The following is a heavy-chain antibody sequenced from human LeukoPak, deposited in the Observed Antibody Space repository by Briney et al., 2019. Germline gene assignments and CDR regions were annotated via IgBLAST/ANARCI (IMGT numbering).Heavy chain of an antibody. CDR3: ARAVVVPAAIGRAYYYYMDV. J-gene: IGHJ6*03. V-gene: IGHV3-48*01. CDR1: GFTFSSYS. Sequence: GGSLRLSCAASGFTFSSYSMNWVRQAPGKGLEWVSYISSSSSTIYYADSVKGRSSISRDNAKNSLYLQMNSLRAEDTAVYYCARAVVVPAAIGRAYYYYMDVWGKGTTVTVSS. CDR2: ISSSSSTI. D-gene: IGHD2-2*02.